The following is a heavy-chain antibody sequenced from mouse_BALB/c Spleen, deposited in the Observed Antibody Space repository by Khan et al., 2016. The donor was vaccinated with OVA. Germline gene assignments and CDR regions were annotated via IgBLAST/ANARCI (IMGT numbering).Heavy chain of an antibody. CDR3: ASESLLLRYPDYFDY. CDR1: GYSFTSDYV. CDR2: ISYSGST. Sequence: EVQLVESGPGLLKPSQSLSLSCTATGYSFTSDYVWYLIRKLPGNKLECMAYISYSGSTTYSPSLRSRISITRDTSKNQFFLQLNSVTTKDTSTYSGASESLLLRYPDYFDYGGQGTTVTVAS. V-gene: IGHV3-2*02. J-gene: IGHJ2*01. D-gene: IGHD1-1*01.